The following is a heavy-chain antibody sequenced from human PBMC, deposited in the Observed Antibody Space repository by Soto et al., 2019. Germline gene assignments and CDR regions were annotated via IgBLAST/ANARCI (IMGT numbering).Heavy chain of an antibody. D-gene: IGHD4-17*01. Sequence: GGSLRLSCSASGFTFNTYSMHWVRQPPGKGLEWLAAIWYDGTQKYYADSVKGRFIISRDNSKKTLYLEMNSLRAEDAAVYYCARAGGTTVTGLWHFDSWGQGTLVTVSS. CDR1: GFTFNTYS. V-gene: IGHV3-33*08. CDR3: ARAGGTTVTGLWHFDS. J-gene: IGHJ4*02. CDR2: IWYDGTQK.